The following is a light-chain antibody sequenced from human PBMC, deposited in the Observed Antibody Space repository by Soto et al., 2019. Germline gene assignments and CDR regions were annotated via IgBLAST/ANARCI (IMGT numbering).Light chain of an antibody. CDR2: LEGGGSY. Sequence: QSVLTQSSSASASLGSSVKFTCTLSSGHSNSIIAWHQQQPGKAPRYLMNLEGGGSYNKGSGVPDRFSGSSSGADRYLTISNLQSEDEADYYCETWDSTTRVFGGGTQVTVL. CDR1: SGHSNSI. J-gene: IGLJ3*02. CDR3: ETWDSTTRV. V-gene: IGLV4-60*03.